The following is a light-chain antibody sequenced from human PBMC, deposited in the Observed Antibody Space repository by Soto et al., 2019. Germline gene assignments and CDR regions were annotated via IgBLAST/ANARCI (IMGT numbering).Light chain of an antibody. Sequence: ETVLTQSPATLSLSPGERATLSCRASQSVNIYLAWYQQKPGQAPRLLIFDASNRATGIPARFSGSGSGTDFTLTISSLEPEYFAVYYCQQRYNWPPTFGQGTKVEI. CDR3: QQRYNWPPT. J-gene: IGKJ1*01. V-gene: IGKV3-11*01. CDR2: DAS. CDR1: QSVNIY.